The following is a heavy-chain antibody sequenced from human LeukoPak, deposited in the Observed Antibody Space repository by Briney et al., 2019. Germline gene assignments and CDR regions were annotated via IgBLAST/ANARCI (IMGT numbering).Heavy chain of an antibody. CDR1: GGSFSGYY. J-gene: IGHJ5*02. Sequence: PSETLSLTCAVYGGSFSGYYWSWIRQPPGKGLEWIGEINHSGSTNYNSSLKSRVTISVGTSKNQFSLKLSSVTAADTAVYYCARGRWFDPWGQGTLVTVSS. CDR3: ARGRWFDP. V-gene: IGHV4-34*01. CDR2: INHSGST.